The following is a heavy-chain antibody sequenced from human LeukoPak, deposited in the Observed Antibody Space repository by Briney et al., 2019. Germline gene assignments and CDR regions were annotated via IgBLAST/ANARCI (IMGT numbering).Heavy chain of an antibody. CDR1: GLNSSGFW. CDR3: ARGEITAAGNYFDY. J-gene: IGHJ4*02. CDR2: ISSSSSYK. D-gene: IGHD6-13*01. Sequence: GGSLRLSCAASGLNSSGFWMHWVRQAPGKGLVWVSSISSSSSYKYYADSVKGRFTISRDNAKNSLYLQMNSLRAEDTAVYYCARGEITAAGNYFDYWGQGTLVTVSS. V-gene: IGHV3-21*01.